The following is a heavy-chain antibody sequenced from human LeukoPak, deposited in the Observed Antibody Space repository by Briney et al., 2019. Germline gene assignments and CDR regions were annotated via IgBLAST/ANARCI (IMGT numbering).Heavy chain of an antibody. J-gene: IGHJ4*02. D-gene: IGHD3-22*01. CDR3: ARSRYYDSTGYNPTYYFDS. CDR1: GVSIISSY. V-gene: IGHV4-59*01. Sequence: SETLSLTCTVSGVSIISSYWTWIRQSPGKSLEYIGYIYNTVDVNYSPSLKGRVTISIDMSGNQFSLRLNSVTAADTALYYCARSRYYDSTGYNPTYYFDSWGQGALVTVSS. CDR2: IYNTVDV.